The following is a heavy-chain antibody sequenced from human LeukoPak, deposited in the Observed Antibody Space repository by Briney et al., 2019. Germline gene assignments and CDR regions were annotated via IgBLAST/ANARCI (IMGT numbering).Heavy chain of an antibody. Sequence: PGGSLRLSCAASGFTFSNYAMNWVRQAPGKGLEYVSAISSNGGSTYYADSVKGRFTISRDNSRNTLHLQMSSLRVEDTAVYYCVKDSSSGSYFDYWGQGTLVTVSS. CDR3: VKDSSSGSYFDY. J-gene: IGHJ4*02. CDR1: GFTFSNYA. V-gene: IGHV3-64D*06. CDR2: ISSNGGST. D-gene: IGHD3-10*01.